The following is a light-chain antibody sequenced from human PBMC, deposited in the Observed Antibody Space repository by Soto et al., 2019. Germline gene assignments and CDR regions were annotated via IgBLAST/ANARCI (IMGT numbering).Light chain of an antibody. Sequence: QPVLTQPPSVSGAPGQRVTISCTGSSSNMGEGYYVNWYQQLPGTAPKLIIYDDKNRPSGVPDRMSGSKSGTSASLAITGLQPEDEADYYCQSYDSSLRGVFGGGTKLTVL. CDR2: DDK. J-gene: IGLJ3*02. CDR1: SSNMGEGYY. V-gene: IGLV1-40*01. CDR3: QSYDSSLRGV.